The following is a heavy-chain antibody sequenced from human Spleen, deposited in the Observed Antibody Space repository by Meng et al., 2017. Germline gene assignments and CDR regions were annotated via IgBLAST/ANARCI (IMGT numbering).Heavy chain of an antibody. D-gene: IGHD3-16*01. CDR1: GFSFSSYA. CDR3: AKYSCGLGDYLDY. V-gene: IGHV3-23*01. CDR2: LSGGGFTT. J-gene: IGHJ4*02. Sequence: ETLSLTCAASGFSFSSYAMSWVRHAPGKGLEWVSALSGGGFTTYYADSVKGRFAISRHNSKNTLYLQMNSLRAEDTALYYCAKYSCGLGDYLDYWGQGALVTVSS.